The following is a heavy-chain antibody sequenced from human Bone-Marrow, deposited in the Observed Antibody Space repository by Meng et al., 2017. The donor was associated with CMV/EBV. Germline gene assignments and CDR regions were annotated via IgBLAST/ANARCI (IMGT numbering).Heavy chain of an antibody. V-gene: IGHV4-34*01. D-gene: IGHD3-3*01. J-gene: IGHJ5*02. CDR2: ITHSGST. CDR1: CWFFSSFS. Sequence: VSCWFFSSFSCTWIRQPPVKGLEWIGEITHSGSTNYHPSLKSRVTISVDTSKNQFSLKLSSVTAADTAVYYCARVGFWSGWFDPWGQGTLVTVSS. CDR3: ARVGFWSGWFDP.